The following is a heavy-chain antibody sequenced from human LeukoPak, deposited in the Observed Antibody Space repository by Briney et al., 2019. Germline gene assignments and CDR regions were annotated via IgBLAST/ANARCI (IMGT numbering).Heavy chain of an antibody. CDR2: IGTSSTTI. J-gene: IGHJ6*03. CDR3: AWFAAGGSYYYYMDV. V-gene: IGHV3-48*01. CDR1: GFTFSSYT. Sequence: TGGSLRLSCAASGFTFSSYTMNWVRQPPGKGLEWVSNIGTSSTTIYYADSVKGRFTISRDNAKNSLYLQMNSLRADDTAVYYCAWFAAGGSYYYYMDVWGKGTTVTVSS. D-gene: IGHD3-10*01.